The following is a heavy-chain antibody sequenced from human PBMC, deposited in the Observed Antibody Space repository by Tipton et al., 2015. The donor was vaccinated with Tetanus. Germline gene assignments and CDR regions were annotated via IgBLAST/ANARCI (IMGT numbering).Heavy chain of an antibody. V-gene: IGHV4-59*08. CDR1: GGSISSYY. J-gene: IGHJ4*02. D-gene: IGHD3-9*01. CDR3: ARRGGDFLTGYYDS. Sequence: TLSLTCTVSGGSISSYYWSWIRQPPGKGLEWIGYIYYSGSTNYNPSLKSRVTISVDTSKNQFSLELNSVTAADTAVYYCARRGGDFLTGYYDSWGQGTLVTVSS. CDR2: IYYSGST.